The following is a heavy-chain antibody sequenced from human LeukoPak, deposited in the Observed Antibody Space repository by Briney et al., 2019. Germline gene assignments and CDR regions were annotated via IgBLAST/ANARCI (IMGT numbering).Heavy chain of an antibody. J-gene: IGHJ6*04. CDR1: GFTFSNYW. V-gene: IGHV3-74*01. Sequence: GGSLRLSCAVSGFTFSNYWMHWVRQAPGKGLVWVSHINSDGSSTNYADSVKGRFTISRDNAKNTLYLQMNSLRAEDTAVYYCARGHYYGMDVWGKGTTVTISS. CDR3: ARGHYYGMDV. CDR2: INSDGSST.